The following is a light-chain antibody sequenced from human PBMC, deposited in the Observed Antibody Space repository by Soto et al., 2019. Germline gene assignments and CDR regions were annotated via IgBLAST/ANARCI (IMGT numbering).Light chain of an antibody. V-gene: IGLV1-47*01. CDR3: AAWDDSLSGRYV. CDR2: RNN. CDR1: SSNFGSNY. J-gene: IGLJ1*01. Sequence: QSVLTQPPSASGTPGQRVTISCSGSSSNFGSNYVYWYQQLPGTAPNLLIYRNNQRPSGVPGRFSGSKSGTSASLAISGLRSEDEADYYCAAWDDSLSGRYVFGTGTKVTVL.